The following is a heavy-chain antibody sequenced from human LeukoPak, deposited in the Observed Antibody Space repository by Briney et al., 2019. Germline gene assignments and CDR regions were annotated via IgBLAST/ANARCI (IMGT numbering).Heavy chain of an antibody. D-gene: IGHD3-9*01. Sequence: GGSLRLSCAASGFTFSSYAMTWVRQAPGKGLEWVSIISGSGGSTSYADSVKGRFTISRDNSKNTLYLEMNSLRAEDTALYYCAKPYSGTILTGWFDPWGQGTLVTVSS. J-gene: IGHJ5*02. CDR1: GFTFSSYA. CDR2: ISGSGGST. CDR3: AKPYSGTILTGWFDP. V-gene: IGHV3-23*01.